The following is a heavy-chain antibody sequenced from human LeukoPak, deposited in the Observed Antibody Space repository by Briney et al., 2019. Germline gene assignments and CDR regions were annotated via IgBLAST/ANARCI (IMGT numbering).Heavy chain of an antibody. J-gene: IGHJ6*02. CDR3: ARHLRYYGMDV. Sequence: PSETLSLTCTVSGGSISSYYWSWIRQPPGKGLEWIGYIYYSGSTNYNPSLKSRVTMSVDTSKNQFSLKLSSVTAADTAVYYCARHLRYYGMDVWGQGTTVTVSS. CDR2: IYYSGST. V-gene: IGHV4-59*01. CDR1: GGSISSYY.